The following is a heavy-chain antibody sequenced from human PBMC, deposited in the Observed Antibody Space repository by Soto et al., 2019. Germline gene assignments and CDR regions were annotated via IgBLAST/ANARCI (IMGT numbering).Heavy chain of an antibody. D-gene: IGHD3-10*01. Sequence: EVQLVESGGGLVQPGGSLRLSCVVSGFTVSNNYMSWVRQAPGKGLEWVSVIYSGGSTSYINSVKGRSTISRDNSKKTVYLQMNSLRAEDMAVYYCARPDTVRGVSYWGQGTLVTVSS. J-gene: IGHJ4*02. CDR3: ARPDTVRGVSY. CDR1: GFTVSNNY. CDR2: IYSGGST. V-gene: IGHV3-66*01.